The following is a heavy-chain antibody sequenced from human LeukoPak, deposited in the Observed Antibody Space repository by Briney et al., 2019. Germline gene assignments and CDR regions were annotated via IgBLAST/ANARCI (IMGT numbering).Heavy chain of an antibody. V-gene: IGHV1-18*01. J-gene: IGHJ4*02. Sequence: ASVKVSCKASGYTFTSYGISWVRQAPGQGLEWTGWISAYNGNTNYAQKLQGRVTMTTDTSTSTAYMELRSLRSDDTAVYYCARGDYGDYVQQYYFDYWGQGTLVTVSS. CDR2: ISAYNGNT. CDR1: GYTFTSYG. D-gene: IGHD4-17*01. CDR3: ARGDYGDYVQQYYFDY.